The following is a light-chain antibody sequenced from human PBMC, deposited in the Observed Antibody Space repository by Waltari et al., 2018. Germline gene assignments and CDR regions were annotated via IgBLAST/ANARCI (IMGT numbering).Light chain of an antibody. CDR2: DAS. V-gene: IGKV1-33*01. CDR3: QQYHHLPLT. CDR1: QGISNS. Sequence: DIQMTQSPSSLSASVGDRVTITCQASQGISNSLNWYQQKPGKAPKLLIYDASSLEAGVPSTFSASGSGTHFTVTISSLQPDDVATYYCQQYHHLPLTFGGGSKVEVK. J-gene: IGKJ4*01.